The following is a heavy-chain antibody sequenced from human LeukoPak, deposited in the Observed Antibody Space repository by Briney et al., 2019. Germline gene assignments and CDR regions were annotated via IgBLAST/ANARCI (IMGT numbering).Heavy chain of an antibody. D-gene: IGHD3-22*01. V-gene: IGHV3-64D*06. Sequence: GGSLRLSCSASGFTFSSYAMHWVRQAPGKGREYVSAISSDGGSTYYADSVKGRFTISRDNSKNTLYLQMSRLRAEDTSVYYCVNEADSGYLDYWGQGTLVTVSS. CDR1: GFTFSSYA. J-gene: IGHJ4*02. CDR2: ISSDGGST. CDR3: VNEADSGYLDY.